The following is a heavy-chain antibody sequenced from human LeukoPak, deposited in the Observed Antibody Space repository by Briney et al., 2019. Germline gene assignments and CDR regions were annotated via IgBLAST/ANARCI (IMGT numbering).Heavy chain of an antibody. J-gene: IGHJ5*02. D-gene: IGHD2-15*01. CDR2: TGLSSSYI. CDR3: ARVGSYCSGATCSLDL. CDR1: GFSLNIYD. Sequence: PGGSLRLSCAASGFSLNIYDMVWVRQAPGKGLEWIASTGLSSSYIGYADSVKGRFSISRDNGENSVYLQMNSLRAEDTAVYFCARVGSYCSGATCSLDLWGQGTLVTVSS. V-gene: IGHV3-21*01.